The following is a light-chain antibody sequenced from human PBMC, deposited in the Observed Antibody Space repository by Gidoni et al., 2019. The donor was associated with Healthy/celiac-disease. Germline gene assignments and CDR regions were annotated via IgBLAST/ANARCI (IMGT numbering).Light chain of an antibody. CDR3: QQYYSTPRDT. J-gene: IGKJ2*01. CDR2: WAS. V-gene: IGKV4-1*01. CDR1: QSVFYSSNNKNY. Sequence: DIVMTQSPDSLAVSLGERATINCKSSQSVFYSSNNKNYLAWYQQKPGQPPKLLIYWASTRESGVPDRFSGSGSGTDFTLTISSLQAEDVAVYYCQQYYSTPRDTFXXXTKLEIK.